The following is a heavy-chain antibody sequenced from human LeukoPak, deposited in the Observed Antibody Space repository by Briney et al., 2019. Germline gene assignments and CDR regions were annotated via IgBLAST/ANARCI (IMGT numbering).Heavy chain of an antibody. D-gene: IGHD4-11*01. CDR1: GXPFTSYW. CDR2: IYPGDSDT. Sequence: GESLKISFKGSGXPFTSYWIGWVRQMPGKSLEWMGIIYPGDSDTRYSPSFQGQVIISADKSINTAYLQWRSLKASDTAVYYCARGMTTFDPWGQGTLVTVSS. V-gene: IGHV5-51*01. J-gene: IGHJ5*02. CDR3: ARGMTTFDP.